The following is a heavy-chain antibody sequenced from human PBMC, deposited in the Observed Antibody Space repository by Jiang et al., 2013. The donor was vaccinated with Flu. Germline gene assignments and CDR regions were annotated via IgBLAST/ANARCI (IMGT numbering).Heavy chain of an antibody. CDR1: GYTFTSYD. V-gene: IGHV1-8*01. CDR3: ARSQGENYYYGLYYGMDV. J-gene: IGHJ6*02. CDR2: MNPNSGNT. D-gene: IGHD3-10*01. Sequence: VQLVESGAEVKKPGASVKVSCKASGYTFTSYDINWVRQATGQGLEWMGWMNPNSGNTGYAQKFQGRVTMTRNTSISTAYMELSSLRSEDTAVYYCARSQGENYYYGLYYGMDVWGQGTTVTVSS.